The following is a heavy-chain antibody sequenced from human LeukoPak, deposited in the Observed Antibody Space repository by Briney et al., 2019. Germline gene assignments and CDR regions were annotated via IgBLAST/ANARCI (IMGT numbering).Heavy chain of an antibody. CDR2: INHSGST. Sequence: SETLSLTCAVYGGSFSGYYWSWIRQPPGKGLEWIAEINHSGSTNYNPSLKSRVTISVDTSKSQFSLKLSSVTAADTAVYYCAREFFSAYYYDSSGYYSGGYFDYWGQGTLVTVSS. J-gene: IGHJ4*02. CDR3: AREFFSAYYYDSSGYYSGGYFDY. V-gene: IGHV4-34*01. D-gene: IGHD3-22*01. CDR1: GGSFSGYY.